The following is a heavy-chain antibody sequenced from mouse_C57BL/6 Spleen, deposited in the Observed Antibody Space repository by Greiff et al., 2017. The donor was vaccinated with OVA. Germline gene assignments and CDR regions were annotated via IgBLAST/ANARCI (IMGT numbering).Heavy chain of an antibody. CDR3: ARERVGGYPFAY. CDR1: GYTFTDYT. Sequence: QVQLQQSDAELVKPGASVKISCKASGYTFTDYTIHWMKQRPGQGLEWIGQIYPRDGSTNYNEKFKGKATLTADKSSSTAYMQLNSLTSEDSAVYFCARERVGGYPFAYWGQGTTVTVSA. J-gene: IGHJ3*01. CDR2: IYPRDGST. D-gene: IGHD2-2*01. V-gene: IGHV1-78*01.